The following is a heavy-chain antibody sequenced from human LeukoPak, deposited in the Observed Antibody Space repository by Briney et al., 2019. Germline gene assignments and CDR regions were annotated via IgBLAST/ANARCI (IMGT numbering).Heavy chain of an antibody. CDR1: GGSFSGYY. CDR2: INHSGST. D-gene: IGHD2-2*01. J-gene: IGHJ4*02. CDR3: VRGAVGYCSSTSCYRPQYFDY. V-gene: IGHV4-34*01. Sequence: KPSETLSLTCAVYGGSFSGYYWSWIRQPPGKGLEWIGEINHSGSTNYNPSLKSRVTISVDTSKNQFSLKLSSVTAADTAVYYCVRGAVGYCSSTSCYRPQYFDYWGQGTLVTVSS.